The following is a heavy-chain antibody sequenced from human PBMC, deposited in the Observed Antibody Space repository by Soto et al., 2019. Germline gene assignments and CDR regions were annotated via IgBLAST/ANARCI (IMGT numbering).Heavy chain of an antibody. J-gene: IGHJ5*02. CDR1: GGSISSYH. CDR2: IYTSGST. D-gene: IGHD6-6*01. Sequence: PSETLSLTCTVSGGSISSYHWSWIRQPAGKGLEWIGRIYTSGSTNYNPSLKSRVTMSVDTSKNQFSLKLSSVTAADTAVYYGARNLYSRSYYWVEPWAKGPLVTVS. V-gene: IGHV4-4*07. CDR3: ARNLYSRSYYWVEP.